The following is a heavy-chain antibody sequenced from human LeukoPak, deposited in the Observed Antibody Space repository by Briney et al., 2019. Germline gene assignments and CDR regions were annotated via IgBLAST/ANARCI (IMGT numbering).Heavy chain of an antibody. CDR1: GYSFTSYW. Sequence: GESLKISCKGSGYSFTSYWIGWVRQMPGKGLEWMGIIYPGDSDTRYSPSFQGQVTISADKSISTAYLQWSSLKASDTAMYYCARRRVSYYDSSGYYDAFDIWGQGTMVTVSS. CDR2: IYPGDSDT. CDR3: ARRRVSYYDSSGYYDAFDI. J-gene: IGHJ3*02. D-gene: IGHD3-22*01. V-gene: IGHV5-51*01.